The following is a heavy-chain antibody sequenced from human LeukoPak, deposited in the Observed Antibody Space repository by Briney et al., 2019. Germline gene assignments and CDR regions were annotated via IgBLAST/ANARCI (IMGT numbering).Heavy chain of an antibody. CDR2: ISAYNGDT. J-gene: IGHJ4*02. Sequence: VKVSCKASGYTFTSYGISWVRQAPGQGLEWMGWISAYNGDTNYAQKLQGRVTMTTDTSTNTAYMELTSLRSDDTAVYYCARVGRVAARAVDYWGQGTLVTVSS. CDR1: GYTFTSYG. CDR3: ARVGRVAARAVDY. V-gene: IGHV1-18*01. D-gene: IGHD6-6*01.